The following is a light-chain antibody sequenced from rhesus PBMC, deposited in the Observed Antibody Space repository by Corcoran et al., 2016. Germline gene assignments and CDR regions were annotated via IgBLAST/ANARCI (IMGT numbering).Light chain of an antibody. Sequence: DIQMTQSPSSLSASVGDTVTITCRASQSISSWLDWYQQKPGQAPKLVIYKPSSLQRGVPSRFSGRGTGTEFTLTISSLQPEDFATYYCLQYSSSPRALTFGGGTKLELK. V-gene: IGKV1-22*01. CDR3: LQYSSSPRALT. CDR2: KPS. J-gene: IGKJ4*01. CDR1: QSISSW.